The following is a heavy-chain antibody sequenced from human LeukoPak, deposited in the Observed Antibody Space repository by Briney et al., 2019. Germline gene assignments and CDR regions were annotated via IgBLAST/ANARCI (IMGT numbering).Heavy chain of an antibody. CDR2: IDPSGGST. J-gene: IGHJ4*02. CDR1: GYTFTSYY. Sequence: ASVKVSCKASGYTFTSYYMHWVRQAPGQGLEWVGKIDPSGGSTAYAQNIQDRVTMTRDTSTSTVYMELSSLRSEDTAVYYCARDTYGSDYWGQGTLVTVSS. V-gene: IGHV1-46*01. CDR3: ARDTYGSDY. D-gene: IGHD4-17*01.